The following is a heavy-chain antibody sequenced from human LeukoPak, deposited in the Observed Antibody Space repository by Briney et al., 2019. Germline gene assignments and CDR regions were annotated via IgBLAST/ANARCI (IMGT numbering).Heavy chain of an antibody. D-gene: IGHD6-19*01. Sequence: SETLSLTCAVYGGSFSGYYWSWIRQPPGKGLEWIGYIYYSGSTNYNPSLKSRVTISVDTSKNQFSLKLSSVTAADTAVYYCARVIAVAGTNWFDPWGQGTLVTVSS. CDR3: ARVIAVAGTNWFDP. V-gene: IGHV4-59*01. J-gene: IGHJ5*02. CDR2: IYYSGST. CDR1: GGSFSGYY.